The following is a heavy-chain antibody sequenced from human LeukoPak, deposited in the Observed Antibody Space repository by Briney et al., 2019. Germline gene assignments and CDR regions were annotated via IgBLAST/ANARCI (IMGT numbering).Heavy chain of an antibody. CDR1: GGSVSTSSYY. Sequence: PSETLPLTCTASGGSVSTSSYYWGWIRQPPGKGLEWIGYIYYSGSTNYNPSLKSRVTISVDTSKNQFSLKLSSVTAADTAVYYCARGAGLDYWGQGTLVTVSS. V-gene: IGHV4-61*01. CDR3: ARGAGLDY. CDR2: IYYSGST. J-gene: IGHJ4*02.